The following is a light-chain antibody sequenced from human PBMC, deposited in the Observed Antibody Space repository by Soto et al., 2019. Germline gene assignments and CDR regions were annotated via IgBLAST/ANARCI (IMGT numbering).Light chain of an antibody. V-gene: IGKV1-5*01. J-gene: IGKJ1*01. CDR3: QQYNRFSTWT. CDR1: QSISYY. Sequence: DIQMTQSPSTLSASVGDRVTITCRASQSISYYLAWYQKKPGKAPKVLIWNASSLQRGVPSRFSGSGSWTEFTLTISSLLPDDFATYYCQQYNRFSTWTFGQGTKVEIK. CDR2: NAS.